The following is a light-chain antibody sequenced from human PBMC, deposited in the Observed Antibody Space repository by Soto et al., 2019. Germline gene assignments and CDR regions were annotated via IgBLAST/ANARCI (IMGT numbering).Light chain of an antibody. Sequence: QSALTQPASVSGSPGQSITISCTGTNSDVGTYNYVSWYQQHPGKAPKLMIYDVSNRPSGVSNRFSGSKSGNTASLTISGLQAEDEADYYCSSYTTISILYVFGTGTKVTVL. J-gene: IGLJ1*01. V-gene: IGLV2-14*01. CDR3: SSYTTISILYV. CDR1: NSDVGTYNY. CDR2: DVS.